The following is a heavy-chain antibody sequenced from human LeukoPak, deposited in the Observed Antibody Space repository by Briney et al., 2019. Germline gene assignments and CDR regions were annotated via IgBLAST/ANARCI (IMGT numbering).Heavy chain of an antibody. CDR1: GFTFSSYW. J-gene: IGHJ4*02. V-gene: IGHV3-7*01. D-gene: IGHD1-26*01. CDR3: ARDGTYSGSYHLDY. CDR2: INQDGSEK. Sequence: GGSLRLSCAASGFTFSSYWVTWVRQAPGKGLEWVANINQDGSEKFLVDSVKGRFTISRDNAKNSLYLQMNSLRAEDTAVYYCARDGTYSGSYHLDYWGQGTLVTVSS.